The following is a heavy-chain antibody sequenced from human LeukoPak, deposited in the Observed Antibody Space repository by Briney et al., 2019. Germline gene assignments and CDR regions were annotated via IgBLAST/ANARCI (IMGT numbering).Heavy chain of an antibody. CDR1: GGSISSSSYY. CDR2: IYYSGST. D-gene: IGHD2-15*01. CDR3: ARGQVAATGNWFDP. J-gene: IGHJ5*02. Sequence: PSETLSLTCTVSGGSISSSSYYWGWIRQPPGKGLEWIGSIYYSGSTYYNPSLKSRVTISVDTSKNQFSLKLSSVTAADTAVYYCARGQVAATGNWFDPWAQGTLVTVSS. V-gene: IGHV4-39*07.